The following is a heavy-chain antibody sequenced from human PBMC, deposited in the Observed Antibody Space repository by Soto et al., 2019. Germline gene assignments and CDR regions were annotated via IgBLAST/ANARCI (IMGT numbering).Heavy chain of an antibody. V-gene: IGHV3-33*01. CDR1: GFTFSTYG. CDR3: ARRMPSATTGGVDY. D-gene: IGHD1-26*01. Sequence: QVQLVESGGGVVLPGMSLRLSCAASGFTFSTYGMHWVRQAPGKGLEWVAVLWYDGSNGRNEYYADSGKGRFTISRDNSKNPLYLQMNSLRAEAPAISYCARRMPSATTGGVDYWGPGALVTVSS. CDR2: LWYDGSNGRNE. J-gene: IGHJ4*02.